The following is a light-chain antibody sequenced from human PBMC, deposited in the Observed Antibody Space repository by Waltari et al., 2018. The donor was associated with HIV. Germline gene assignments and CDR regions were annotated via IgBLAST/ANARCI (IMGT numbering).Light chain of an antibody. CDR2: EVT. J-gene: IGLJ1*01. Sequence: QSALTQPASVSGSPGQSITISCTGASSDVGGYDYVSWYQQHPGKAPKLMIYEVTNRPSGISKLFSGSKSGNTASLTISGRQAEDEAEYYCSSYRSSSTFVFGTGTKVTVL. V-gene: IGLV2-14*03. CDR1: SSDVGGYDY. CDR3: SSYRSSSTFV.